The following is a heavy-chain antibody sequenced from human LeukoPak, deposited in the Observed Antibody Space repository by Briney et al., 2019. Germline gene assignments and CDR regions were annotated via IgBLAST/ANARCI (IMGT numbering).Heavy chain of an antibody. CDR1: GFTFSSYA. D-gene: IGHD4-11*01. CDR3: AKEVEDTVTTAGYYFDY. CDR2: ISGSGGST. Sequence: GGSLRLSCAASGFTFSSYAMSWVRQAPGKGLEWVSAISGSGGSTYYADSVKGRFTISRDNSKNTLYLQMNSLRAEDTAVYYCAKEVEDTVTTAGYYFDYWGQGTLVTVSS. V-gene: IGHV3-23*01. J-gene: IGHJ4*02.